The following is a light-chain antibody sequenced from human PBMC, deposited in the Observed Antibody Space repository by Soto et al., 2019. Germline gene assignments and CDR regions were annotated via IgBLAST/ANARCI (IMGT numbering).Light chain of an antibody. J-gene: IGKJ5*01. CDR3: QQYDNLPIT. Sequence: DIQMTQTPSSLSASVVDRFTITFHASQDISNYLNWYQQKPGKAPKLLIYDASNLETGVPSRFSGSGPGTDFTFTISSLQPEDIATYYCQQYDNLPITFGQGTRLEIK. V-gene: IGKV1-33*01. CDR1: QDISNY. CDR2: DAS.